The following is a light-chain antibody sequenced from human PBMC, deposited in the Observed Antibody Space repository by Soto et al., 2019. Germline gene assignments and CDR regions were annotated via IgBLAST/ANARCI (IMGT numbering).Light chain of an antibody. CDR3: QHYGDSSWT. J-gene: IGKJ1*01. CDR1: QNIGTN. Sequence: IVLTQSASTLSWSPGERAILSSRASQNIGTNLVWYQQKPGQAPRLLLYGASSRATGIPDRFSGSGYGTDFNLTISRLETEDFAVYFCQHYGDSSWTFGQGTKVDIK. CDR2: GAS. V-gene: IGKV3-20*01.